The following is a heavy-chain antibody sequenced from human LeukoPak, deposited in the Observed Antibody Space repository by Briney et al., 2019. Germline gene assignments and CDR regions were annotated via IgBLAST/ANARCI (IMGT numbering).Heavy chain of an antibody. CDR3: AKDGTVTGPDWFDP. J-gene: IGHJ5*02. CDR2: IYSGGST. Sequence: GGSLRLSCAASGFTVSSNYMSWVRQAPGKGLEWVSVIYSGGSTYYADSVKGRFTISRDNSKNTLYLQVNSLRAEDTAVYYCAKDGTVTGPDWFDPWGQEPWSPSPQ. D-gene: IGHD2-21*02. V-gene: IGHV3-53*01. CDR1: GFTVSSNY.